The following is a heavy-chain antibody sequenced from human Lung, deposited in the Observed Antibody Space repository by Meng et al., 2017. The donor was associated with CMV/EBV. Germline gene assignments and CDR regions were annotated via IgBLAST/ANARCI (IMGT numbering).Heavy chain of an antibody. CDR3: ARSRPGSHYYYGMDV. J-gene: IGHJ6*02. CDR1: GYSFTGYF. Sequence: SVXVSXXASGYSFTGYFVNWVRQAPGQGLEWMGWINPDSGTTDYAPNFRGRVTMTRDTSINTAYMELSRLRSDDTAVYYCARSRPGSHYYYGMDVWGQGTXVTVSS. D-gene: IGHD1-14*01. CDR2: INPDSGTT. V-gene: IGHV1-2*02.